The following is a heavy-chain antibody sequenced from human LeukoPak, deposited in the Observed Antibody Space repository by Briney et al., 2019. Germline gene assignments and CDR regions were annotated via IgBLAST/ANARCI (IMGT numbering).Heavy chain of an antibody. Sequence: GGSLRLSCAASGFTFSSYAMSWVRQAPGKGLEWVSAISGSGGSTYYADSVKGRFTISRDNSKNTLYLQMNSLRAEDTAVYYCAKQRYGGYYYYMDVWGKGTTVTVSS. J-gene: IGHJ6*03. CDR1: GFTFSSYA. V-gene: IGHV3-23*01. D-gene: IGHD3-10*01. CDR3: AKQRYGGYYYYMDV. CDR2: ISGSGGST.